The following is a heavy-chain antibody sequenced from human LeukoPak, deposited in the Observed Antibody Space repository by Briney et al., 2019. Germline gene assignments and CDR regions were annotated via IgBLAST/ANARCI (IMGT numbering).Heavy chain of an antibody. V-gene: IGHV3-30*03. D-gene: IGHD5-12*01. CDR2: ISYDGSDK. J-gene: IGHJ4*02. CDR1: GFTLSSYG. CDR3: ARDGLGSAARDY. Sequence: PGGSLRLSCAASGFTLSSYGMHWVRQAPGNGLEWVAVISYDGSDKYYADSVKGRFTISRDNAKNSLYLQMNSLRAEDTAVYYCARDGLGSAARDYWGQGTLVTVSS.